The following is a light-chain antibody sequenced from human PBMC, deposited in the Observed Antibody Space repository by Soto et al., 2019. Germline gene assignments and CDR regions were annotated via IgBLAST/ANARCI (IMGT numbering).Light chain of an antibody. CDR2: KAS. Sequence: DIQMTQSPSTLSASVGDRVTITCRASQSISSWLAWYQDKPGKAPNLLIYKASTLASGVPSRFSGSGSGTEFTLTISSLQPDDFATYSRQHYNSYPYTFGQGTKLEIK. CDR3: QHYNSYPYT. V-gene: IGKV1-5*03. CDR1: QSISSW. J-gene: IGKJ2*01.